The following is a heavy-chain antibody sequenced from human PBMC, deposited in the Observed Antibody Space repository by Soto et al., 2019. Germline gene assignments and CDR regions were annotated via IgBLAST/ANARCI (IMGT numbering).Heavy chain of an antibody. CDR2: INPSGGTT. J-gene: IGHJ4*02. D-gene: IGHD1-26*01. CDR1: GYPFTSYY. CDR3: ARKAGGSYYFDY. Sequence: GASVKVSCKASGYPFTSYYMHWVRQAPGQGLEWMGIINPSGGTTFYAQRFQGRVTMTRDTSTSTVYMELSSLRSEDTAVYYCARKAGGSYYFDYWGQGTLVTVSS. V-gene: IGHV1-46*01.